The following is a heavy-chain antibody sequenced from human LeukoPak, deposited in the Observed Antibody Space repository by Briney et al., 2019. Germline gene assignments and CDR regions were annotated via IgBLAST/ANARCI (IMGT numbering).Heavy chain of an antibody. J-gene: IGHJ4*02. V-gene: IGHV4-39*01. CDR3: ARHPTSGYEPNFDY. CDR1: GGSISSSSYY. Sequence: SETLSLTSTVSGGSISSSSYYWGWIRQPPGKGLEWIGSIYYSGSTYYNPSLKRRVTLSVDTSKNQFSLKLSSVTAADTTVYYCARHPTSGYEPNFDYWGQGTLVTVSS. D-gene: IGHD5-12*01. CDR2: IYYSGST.